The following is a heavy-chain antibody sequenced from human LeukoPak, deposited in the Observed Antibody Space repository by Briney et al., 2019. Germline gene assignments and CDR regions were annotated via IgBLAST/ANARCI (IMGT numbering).Heavy chain of an antibody. V-gene: IGHV1-8*01. J-gene: IGHJ3*02. CDR3: ARNKRFLMPRAFDI. D-gene: IGHD2-2*01. CDR1: GYTFTSYD. Sequence: ASVKVSCKASGYTFTSYDTNWVRHATGQGLGWMGWMNPNSGNTGYAQKFQGRVTMTRNTSISTAYMELSSLRSEDTAVYYCARNKRFLMPRAFDIWGQGTMVTVSS. CDR2: MNPNSGNT.